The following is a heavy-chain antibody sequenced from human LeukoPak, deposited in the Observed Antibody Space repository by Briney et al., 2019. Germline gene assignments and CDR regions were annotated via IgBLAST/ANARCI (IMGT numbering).Heavy chain of an antibody. V-gene: IGHV1-18*01. J-gene: IGHJ5*02. CDR2: ISAYNGNT. CDR3: ARDLGYCSSTSCYRTFWFDP. D-gene: IGHD2-2*01. CDR1: GYTFTSYG. Sequence: ASVKVSCKASGYTFTSYGISWVRQAPGQGLEWMGWISAYNGNTNYAQKLQGRVTMTTDTSTSTAYMELRSLRSDDTAVYYCARDLGYCSSTSCYRTFWFDPWGQGTLVTVSS.